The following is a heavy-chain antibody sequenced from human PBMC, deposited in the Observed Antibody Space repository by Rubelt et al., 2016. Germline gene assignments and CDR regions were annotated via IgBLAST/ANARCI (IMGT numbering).Heavy chain of an antibody. CDR3: ARAGSGGGSYFLPTTFDY. CDR2: ITSGSSTI. Sequence: EVQLVESGGGLVQPGGSLRLSCEASGFIFSSYSMNWVRQAPGKGLEWLSYITSGSSTIYYADSVKGRFTISRDNSKNTLYLQMNSLRTGETAVYYCARAGSGGGSYFLPTTFDYWGQGTLVTVSS. V-gene: IGHV3-48*01. CDR1: GFIFSSYS. D-gene: IGHD1-26*01. J-gene: IGHJ4*02.